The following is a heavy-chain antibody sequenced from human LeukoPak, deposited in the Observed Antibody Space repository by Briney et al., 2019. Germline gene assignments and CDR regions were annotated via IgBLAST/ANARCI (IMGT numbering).Heavy chain of an antibody. CDR3: STVEHF. D-gene: IGHD1-1*01. J-gene: IGHJ4*02. V-gene: IGHV3-30*03. Sequence: GGSLRLSCAASGFTFSSYGMHWVRQAPGKGLEWVAVISYDGSNKYYADSVKGRFTISRDDVKNMLYLQMNSLRVEDTGLYYCSTVEHFWGQGTLVTVSS. CDR1: GFTFSSYG. CDR2: ISYDGSNK.